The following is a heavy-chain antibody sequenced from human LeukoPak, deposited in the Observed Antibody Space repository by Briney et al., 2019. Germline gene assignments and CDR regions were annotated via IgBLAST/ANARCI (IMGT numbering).Heavy chain of an antibody. CDR3: ANYDSSGLIDY. D-gene: IGHD3-22*01. Sequence: GRSLRLSCAASGFTFSSYGMHWVRQAPGKGLEWVAVISYDGSNKYYADSVKGRFTISRDNSKNTLYLQMNSLRAEDTAVYYCANYDSSGLIDYWGQGTLVTVPS. CDR1: GFTFSSYG. V-gene: IGHV3-30*18. CDR2: ISYDGSNK. J-gene: IGHJ4*02.